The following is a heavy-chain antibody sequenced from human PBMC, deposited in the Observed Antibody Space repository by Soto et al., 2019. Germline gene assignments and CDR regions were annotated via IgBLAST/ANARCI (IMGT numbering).Heavy chain of an antibody. CDR3: VRVLGSSLSLYGFGV. CDR2: INHSGTT. V-gene: IGHV4-34*01. Sequence: SETLSLTCAMYGGSFSGYYWSRIRQPPGKGLEWIAEINHSGTTYHNPSLKSRVTISVDTSKKQLSLRLSSVTAADTAVYYCVRVLGSSLSLYGFGVWGQGTTVTVSS. J-gene: IGHJ6*02. D-gene: IGHD6-13*01. CDR1: GGSFSGYY.